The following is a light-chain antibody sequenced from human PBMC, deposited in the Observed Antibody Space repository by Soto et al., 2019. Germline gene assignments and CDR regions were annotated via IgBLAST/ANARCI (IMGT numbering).Light chain of an antibody. CDR1: QSVSRY. CDR2: DAS. V-gene: IGKV3-11*01. J-gene: IGKJ5*01. CDR3: QQRSDWPPIT. Sequence: EIVLTQSPATLSLSPGERATLFCRASQSVSRYLAWYQQKPGQAPRLLIYDASNRATGIPARFSGSGSGTDFTLTISSLEPEDFAVYYCQQRSDWPPITFGQGTRLEIK.